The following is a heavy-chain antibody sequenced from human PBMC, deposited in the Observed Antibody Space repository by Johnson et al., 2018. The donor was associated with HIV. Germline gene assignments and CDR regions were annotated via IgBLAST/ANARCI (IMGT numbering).Heavy chain of an antibody. CDR3: ARINVDTTFYRAFDI. Sequence: VQLVESGGGLIQPGGSLRLSCAASGFTVSSNCMTWVRQAPGKGPEWVSYISSSGSTVYYADSVKGRFTISRDNAKNSLYLQMNSLRVEDTAVYYCARINVDTTFYRAFDIWGQGTMVTVSS. V-gene: IGHV3-48*04. CDR1: GFTVSSNC. CDR2: ISSSGSTV. D-gene: IGHD5-18*01. J-gene: IGHJ3*02.